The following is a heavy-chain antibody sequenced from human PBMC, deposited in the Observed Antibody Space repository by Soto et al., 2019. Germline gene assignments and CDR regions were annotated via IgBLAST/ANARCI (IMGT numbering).Heavy chain of an antibody. CDR1: GFTFSSYA. Sequence: EVQLLESGGGLVQPGGSLRLSCAASGFTFSSYAMSWVRQAPGKGLECVSSISGSGGSTYYADSVKGRFTISRDNSKNTLYLQMNSLRADDTAVYYCANSPQWRVTRHWGHATLVTVSS. J-gene: IGHJ4*01. CDR3: ANSPQWRVTRH. CDR2: ISGSGGST. D-gene: IGHD6-19*01. V-gene: IGHV3-23*01.